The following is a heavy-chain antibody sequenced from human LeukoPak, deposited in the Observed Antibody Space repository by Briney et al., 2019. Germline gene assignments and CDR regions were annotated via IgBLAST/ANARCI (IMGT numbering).Heavy chain of an antibody. CDR2: IYYSGST. Sequence: PSETLSLTCTVSGVSISSSSYYWGWLRQPPGKGLEWIGSIYYSGSTYYNPSLKSRVTISVDTSKNQFSLKLSSVTAADTAVYYCARATRRPPPLRYFDWLLQYYFDYWGQGTLVTVSS. J-gene: IGHJ4*02. V-gene: IGHV4-39*07. CDR3: ARATRRPPPLRYFDWLLQYYFDY. CDR1: GVSISSSSYY. D-gene: IGHD3-9*01.